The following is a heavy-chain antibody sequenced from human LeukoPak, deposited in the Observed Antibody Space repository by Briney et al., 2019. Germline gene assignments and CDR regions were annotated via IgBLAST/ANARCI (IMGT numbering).Heavy chain of an antibody. CDR3: ARAPSEIGGYYPEYFRH. CDR1: GFTLSTYW. V-gene: IGHV3-74*01. Sequence: GGSLRLSCAASGFTLSTYWMPWVRQAPGKGLVWVSRIKSDGSTNYADSVKGRLTISRDNAKNTVSLQMNSLRPEDTGVYYCARAPSEIGGYYPEYFRHWGQGTLVTVSS. J-gene: IGHJ1*01. CDR2: IKSDGST. D-gene: IGHD3-22*01.